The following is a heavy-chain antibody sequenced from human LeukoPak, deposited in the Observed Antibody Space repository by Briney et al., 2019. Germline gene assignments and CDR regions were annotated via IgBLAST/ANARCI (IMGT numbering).Heavy chain of an antibody. D-gene: IGHD2-2*01. CDR3: AGDLYIVVVPAGYSYFDL. V-gene: IGHV4-4*02. CDR1: GGSISSSNW. J-gene: IGHJ2*01. CDR2: IYHSGST. Sequence: SETLSVTCAVSGGSISSSNWWSWVRQPPGKGLEWIGEIYHSGSTNHNPSLQSRVTISVDKSKNQFSLKLSSVTAAATAVYYCAGDLYIVVVPAGYSYFDLWGRGTLVTVSS.